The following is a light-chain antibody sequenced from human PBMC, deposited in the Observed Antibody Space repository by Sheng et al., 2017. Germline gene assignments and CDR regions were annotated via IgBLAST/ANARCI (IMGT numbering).Light chain of an antibody. Sequence: EIVLTQSPGTLSLSPGERATLSCRASQSVRDSHLAWYQQKPGQAPRLLIFGASSRATGFPARLSGSGSGTEFSLTISSLQSEDFALYYCQQYDKWPLTFGGGTKVEIK. J-gene: IGKJ4*01. CDR2: GAS. CDR3: QQYDKWPLT. CDR1: QSVRDSH. V-gene: IGKV3-15*01.